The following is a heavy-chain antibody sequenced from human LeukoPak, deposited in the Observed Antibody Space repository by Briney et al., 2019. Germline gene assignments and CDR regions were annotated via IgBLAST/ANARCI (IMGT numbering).Heavy chain of an antibody. CDR1: GFSIMNSA. CDR2: INGTAIDT. Sequence: RGSLRLSCAASGFSIMNSAMNWVRQAPGKGLEWVSAINGTAIDTDYADSVKGRFTISRDNAKNSLYLQMNSLRAEDTAVYYCARGGAQPVVQYYYYYMDVWGKGTTVTVSS. V-gene: IGHV3-21*01. CDR3: ARGGAQPVVQYYYYYMDV. J-gene: IGHJ6*03. D-gene: IGHD1-26*01.